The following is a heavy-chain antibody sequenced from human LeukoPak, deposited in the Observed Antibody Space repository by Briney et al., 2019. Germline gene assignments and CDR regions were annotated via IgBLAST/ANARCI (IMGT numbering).Heavy chain of an antibody. CDR2: IYYSGST. J-gene: IGHJ4*02. Sequence: SETLSLTCTVSGGSISSGDYYWSWICQPPGKGLEWIGYIYYSGSTYYNPSLKSRVTISVDTSKNQFSLKLSSVTAADTAVYYCARVPYDSGGAFDYWGQETLFTVSS. CDR1: GGSISSGDYY. V-gene: IGHV4-30-4*01. CDR3: ARVPYDSGGAFDY. D-gene: IGHD3-22*01.